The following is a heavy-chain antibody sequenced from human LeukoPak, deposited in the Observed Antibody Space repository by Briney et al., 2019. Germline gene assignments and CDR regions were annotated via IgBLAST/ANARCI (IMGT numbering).Heavy chain of an antibody. CDR1: GFDITAYT. V-gene: IGHV3-21*01. J-gene: IGHJ4*02. D-gene: IGHD3-22*01. CDR2: ISRSGSYI. Sequence: PGGSLRLSCSGSGFDITAYTVTWVRQVPGKSLEWVSSISRSGSYIHYAPSVKGRFTISRDNAKRSVYLQMKSLRADDTALYYCARDPDSRGTEPPFFDHWGRGTLVTVSS. CDR3: ARDPDSRGTEPPFFDH.